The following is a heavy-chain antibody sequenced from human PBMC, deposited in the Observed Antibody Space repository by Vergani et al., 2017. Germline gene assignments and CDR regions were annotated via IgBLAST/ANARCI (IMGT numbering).Heavy chain of an antibody. CDR3: AGESRYCSSTSCYVGRDWFDP. CDR2: INPSGGST. V-gene: IGHV1-46*01. Sequence: QVQLVQSGAEVKKPGASVKVSCKASGYTFTSYYMHWVRQAPGQGLEWMGIINPSGGSTSYAQKFQGRVTMTRDTSTSTVYMELSSLRSEDTAVYYCAGESRYCSSTSCYVGRDWFDPWGQGTLVTVSS. D-gene: IGHD2-2*01. CDR1: GYTFTSYY. J-gene: IGHJ5*02.